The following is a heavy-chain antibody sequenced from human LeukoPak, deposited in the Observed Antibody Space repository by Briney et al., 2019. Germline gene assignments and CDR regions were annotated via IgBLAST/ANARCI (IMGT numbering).Heavy chain of an antibody. Sequence: ASVRVSCKASGYTFTSYGISWVRQAPGQGLEWMGWISTHNGDTNSAQKMQGRLIMTTDTSTSTAYMELRSLRSDDTAFYYCAREAAGTWWFDPWGQGTLVTVSS. CDR3: AREAAGTWWFDP. D-gene: IGHD6-13*01. J-gene: IGHJ5*02. CDR1: GYTFTSYG. CDR2: ISTHNGDT. V-gene: IGHV1-18*01.